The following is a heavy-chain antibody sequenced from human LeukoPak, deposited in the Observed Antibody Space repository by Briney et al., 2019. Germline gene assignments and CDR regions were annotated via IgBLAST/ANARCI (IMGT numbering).Heavy chain of an antibody. J-gene: IGHJ4*02. CDR1: GFTFSNYG. Sequence: PGGSLRLSCAASGFTFSNYGMSWVRQAPGKGLEWVSYIGSGGTTYYADSVKGRFTISRDNAKNSLYLQMNSLRDEDTAVYYCARSVATTKNYYFDYWGQGTLATVSS. V-gene: IGHV3-48*02. D-gene: IGHD5-12*01. CDR2: IGSGGTT. CDR3: ARSVATTKNYYFDY.